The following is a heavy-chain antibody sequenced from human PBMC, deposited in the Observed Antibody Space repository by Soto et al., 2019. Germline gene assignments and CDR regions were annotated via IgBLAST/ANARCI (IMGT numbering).Heavy chain of an antibody. Sequence: QVQLQQWGAGLLKPSETLSLTCAVYGGSFSGYYWSWIRQPPGKGLEWIGEINHSGSTNYNPSLKSRVTISRDTSTDQFSLKLSSVTAADTAVYYCASLVVAPHWGQGALVTVSS. CDR1: GGSFSGYY. J-gene: IGHJ4*02. CDR3: ASLVVAPH. D-gene: IGHD3-22*01. V-gene: IGHV4-34*01. CDR2: INHSGST.